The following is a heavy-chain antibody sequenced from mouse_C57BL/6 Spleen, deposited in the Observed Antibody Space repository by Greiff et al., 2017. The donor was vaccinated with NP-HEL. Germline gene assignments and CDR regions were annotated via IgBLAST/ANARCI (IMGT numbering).Heavy chain of an antibody. V-gene: IGHV1-52*01. Sequence: QVQLQQPGAELVRPGSSVKLSCKASGYTFTSYWMHWVKQRPIQGLEWIGNIDPSDSETHYNQKFKDKAKLTVDKSSSTAYMQLSSLTSEASAVYYCARGDTTVVPFGYWGQGTTLTVSS. CDR3: ARGDTTVVPFGY. CDR2: IDPSDSET. CDR1: GYTFTSYW. J-gene: IGHJ2*01. D-gene: IGHD1-1*01.